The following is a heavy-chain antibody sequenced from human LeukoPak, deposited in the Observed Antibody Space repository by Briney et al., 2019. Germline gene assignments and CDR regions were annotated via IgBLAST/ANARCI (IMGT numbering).Heavy chain of an antibody. CDR1: GFTFSIYW. J-gene: IGHJ4*02. Sequence: GGSLRLSCAASGFTFSIYWMSWVRQAPGKGLEWVGRIASKTDGGTTDYAAPVKGRFTISRDDSKNTLFLQMNSLKTEDTAVYYCTTGIRGDCGQGTLVTVSS. CDR3: TTGIRGD. V-gene: IGHV3-15*04. CDR2: IASKTDGGTT.